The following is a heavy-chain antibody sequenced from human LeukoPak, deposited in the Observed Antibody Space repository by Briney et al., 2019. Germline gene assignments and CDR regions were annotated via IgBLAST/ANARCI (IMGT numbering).Heavy chain of an antibody. V-gene: IGHV1-2*02. CDR2: INPNSGGT. CDR3: ARRSARITIFGVVINWFDP. D-gene: IGHD3-3*01. J-gene: IGHJ5*02. Sequence: ASVKVSCKASGYTFTGDYMHWVRQAPGQGLEWMGWINPNSGGTNYAQKFQGRVTMTRDTSISTAYMELSRLRSDDTAVYYCARRSARITIFGVVINWFDPWGQGTLVTVSS. CDR1: GYTFTGDY.